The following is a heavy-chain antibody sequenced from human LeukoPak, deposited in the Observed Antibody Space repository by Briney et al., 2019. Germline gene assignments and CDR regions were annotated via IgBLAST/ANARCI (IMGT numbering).Heavy chain of an antibody. Sequence: TGRSLRLSCAASGFTFSSYAMSWVRQAPGKGLEWVSAISGSGGSTYYADSVKGRFTISRDNSKNTLYLQMNSLRAEDTAVYYCAKDATGQSGYYNNWFDPWGQGTLVTVSS. CDR1: GFTFSSYA. J-gene: IGHJ5*02. CDR3: AKDATGQSGYYNNWFDP. V-gene: IGHV3-23*01. CDR2: ISGSGGST. D-gene: IGHD3-22*01.